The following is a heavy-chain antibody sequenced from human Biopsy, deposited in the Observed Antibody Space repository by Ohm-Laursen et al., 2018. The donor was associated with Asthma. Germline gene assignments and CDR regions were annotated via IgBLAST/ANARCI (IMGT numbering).Heavy chain of an antibody. CDR2: IMTVFGTT. CDR1: GGTFSNFA. CDR3: ARCQVGYSSGWSLLLKKIYYSGMDV. V-gene: IGHV1-69*13. D-gene: IGHD6-19*01. J-gene: IGHJ6*02. Sequence: VKISCKAPGGTFSNFAISWVRQAPGQGLEWLGGIMTVFGTTNYAQKFQGRVTITADESTCTAYMEVTSLRSEDTAIYYCARCQVGYSSGWSLLLKKIYYSGMDVWGQGTAVTVSS.